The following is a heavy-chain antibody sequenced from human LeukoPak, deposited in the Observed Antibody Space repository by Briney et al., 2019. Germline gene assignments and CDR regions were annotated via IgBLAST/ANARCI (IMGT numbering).Heavy chain of an antibody. D-gene: IGHD2-15*01. Sequence: ASVKVSCKASGYTFTGYYMHWVRQAPGQGLEWMGWINTNTGNPTYAQGFTGRFVFSLDTSVSTAYLQISSLKAEDTAVYYCARDPTPVVVAATPSFDYWGQGTLVTVSS. J-gene: IGHJ4*02. V-gene: IGHV7-4-1*02. CDR1: GYTFTGYY. CDR2: INTNTGNP. CDR3: ARDPTPVVVAATPSFDY.